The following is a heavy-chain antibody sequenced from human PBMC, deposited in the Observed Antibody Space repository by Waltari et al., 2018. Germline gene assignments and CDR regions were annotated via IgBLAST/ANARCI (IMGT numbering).Heavy chain of an antibody. D-gene: IGHD3-10*01. CDR1: GGTFSSYA. V-gene: IGHV1-69*01. CDR2: ISPIFGKA. Sequence: QVQLVQSGAEVTKPGSSVTVSCKASGGTFSSYAISWVRQAPGQGLEWMGGISPIFGKANYAQKFQGRVTITADESTSTDYMELSSLRSEDTAVYYCAREMWTMVRGVIGHWGQGTLVTVSS. CDR3: AREMWTMVRGVIGH. J-gene: IGHJ4*02.